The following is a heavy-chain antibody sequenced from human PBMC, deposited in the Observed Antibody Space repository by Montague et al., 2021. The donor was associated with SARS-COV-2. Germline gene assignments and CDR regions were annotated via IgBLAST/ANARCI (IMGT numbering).Heavy chain of an antibody. D-gene: IGHD2-2*01. Sequence: SLRLSCAASGFTFDDYAMHWVRQASGKGLEWVSGISWNSGSIGYADPVKGRFTISRDNAKNSLYLQMNSLRAEDTAVYYCARIPVGSKYYFDFWGQGTLVTVSS. CDR2: ISWNSGSI. CDR3: ARIPVGSKYYFDF. CDR1: GFTFDDYA. V-gene: IGHV3-9*01. J-gene: IGHJ4*02.